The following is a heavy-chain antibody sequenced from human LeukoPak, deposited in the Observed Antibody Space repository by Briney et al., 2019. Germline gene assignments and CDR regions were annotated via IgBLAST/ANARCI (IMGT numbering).Heavy chain of an antibody. Sequence: GGSLRLSCAASGFTFSSYGMHWVRQAPGKGLEWVAFIRYDGSNKYYADSVKGRFTISRDNAKNSLYLQMNSLRAEDTAVYYCARVRSERILLWGYMDVWGKGTTVTISS. V-gene: IGHV3-30*02. J-gene: IGHJ6*03. CDR3: ARVRSERILLWGYMDV. CDR2: IRYDGSNK. D-gene: IGHD1-1*01. CDR1: GFTFSSYG.